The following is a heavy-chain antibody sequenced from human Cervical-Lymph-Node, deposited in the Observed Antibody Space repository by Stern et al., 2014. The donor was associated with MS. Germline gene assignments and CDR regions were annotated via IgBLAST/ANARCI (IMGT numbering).Heavy chain of an antibody. V-gene: IGHV3-21*02. CDR2: ISRGSSYI. J-gene: IGHJ4*02. Sequence: EVQLVESGGGLVKPGGSLRLSCSASGFTFSGYSMIWVRQAPGKGLVWVSSISRGSSYIYYADSVYGRFTISRDNAKNSLFLQMNNLRSEDTAVYYCARVHPSGEFDYWGQGTLVTVSA. CDR1: GFTFSGYS. CDR3: ARVHPSGEFDY.